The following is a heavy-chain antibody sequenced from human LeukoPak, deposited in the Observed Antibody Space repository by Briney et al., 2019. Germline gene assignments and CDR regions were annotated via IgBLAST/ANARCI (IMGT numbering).Heavy chain of an antibody. CDR1: GYTFTSYY. D-gene: IGHD1-26*01. Sequence: TSVKVSCKASGYTFTSYYMHWLRQAPGQGLEWMGIINPSGGSTSYAQKFQGRVTMTRDTSTSTVYMELSSLRSEDTAVYYCARGELGNDAFDIWGQGTMVTVSS. CDR3: ARGELGNDAFDI. V-gene: IGHV1-46*01. CDR2: INPSGGST. J-gene: IGHJ3*02.